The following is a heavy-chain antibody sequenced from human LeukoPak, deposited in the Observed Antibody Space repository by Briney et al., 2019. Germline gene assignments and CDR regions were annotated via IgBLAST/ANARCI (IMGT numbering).Heavy chain of an antibody. J-gene: IGHJ3*02. CDR3: AKDQFRGVITPDAFDI. CDR2: ISGSGGST. V-gene: IGHV3-23*01. Sequence: GGSLRLSCAASGFTFSSYAMSWVRQAPGKGLEWVSAISGSGGSTYYADSVKGRFTISRDNSKNTLYLQMNSLRAEDTAVYYCAKDQFRGVITPDAFDIWGQGTMVTVSS. CDR1: GFTFSSYA. D-gene: IGHD3-10*01.